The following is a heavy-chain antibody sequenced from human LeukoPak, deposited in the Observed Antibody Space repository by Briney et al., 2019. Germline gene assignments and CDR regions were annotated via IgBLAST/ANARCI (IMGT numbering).Heavy chain of an antibody. CDR3: ARDSSWQLWADWTYYYYYYMDV. V-gene: IGHV3-7*01. J-gene: IGHJ6*03. CDR2: IKQDGSEK. D-gene: IGHD5-18*01. CDR1: GFTFSSYW. Sequence: PGRSLRLSCAASGFTFSSYWMSWVRQAPGKGLEWVANIKQDGSEKYYVDSVKGRFTISRDNAKNSLYLQMNSLRAEDTAVYYCARDSSWQLWADWTYYYYYYMDVWGKGTTVTVSS.